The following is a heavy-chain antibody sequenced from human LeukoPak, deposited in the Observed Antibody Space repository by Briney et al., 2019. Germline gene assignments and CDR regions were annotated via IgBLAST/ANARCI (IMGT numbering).Heavy chain of an antibody. J-gene: IGHJ4*02. CDR3: ARDCSGGSCPPHYYFDY. V-gene: IGHV1-69*06. CDR2: IIPIFGTA. D-gene: IGHD2-15*01. CDR1: GYTFTGYY. Sequence: GASVKVSCKASGYTFTGYYMHWVRQAPGQGLEWMGGIIPIFGTANYAQKFQGRVTITADKSTSTAYMELSSLRSEDTAVYYCARDCSGGSCPPHYYFDYWGQGTLVTVSS.